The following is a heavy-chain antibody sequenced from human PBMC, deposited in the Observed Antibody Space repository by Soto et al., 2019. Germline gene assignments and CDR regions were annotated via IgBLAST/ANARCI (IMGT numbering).Heavy chain of an antibody. CDR2: ITAGGGGT. Sequence: VQLVESGGGVVQPGRSLRLSCAASGFTFSSYAMSWVRQAPGKGLEWVSTITAGGGGTYYADPVKGRFSISRDNSENALYLQMNSLRVEDTAVYYCATLGAAAGWGQGTLVIVSS. V-gene: IGHV3-23*04. D-gene: IGHD3-16*01. J-gene: IGHJ4*02. CDR1: GFTFSSYA. CDR3: ATLGAAAG.